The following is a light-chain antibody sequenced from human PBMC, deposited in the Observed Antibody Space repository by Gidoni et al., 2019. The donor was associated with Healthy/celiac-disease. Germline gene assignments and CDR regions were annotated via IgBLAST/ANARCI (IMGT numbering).Light chain of an antibody. CDR1: SSNIGSTT. Sequence: QSVLTQPPSAPGTTGQRVTISCSGSSSNIGSTTVNWYQQLPGTAPNLLLYSNNQRPSRAPDRFSGSKSGSSASLSLSVLQSEAEADYYCAARADSLNGVVFGGGTKLTVL. V-gene: IGLV1-44*01. CDR3: AARADSLNGVV. CDR2: SNN. J-gene: IGLJ2*01.